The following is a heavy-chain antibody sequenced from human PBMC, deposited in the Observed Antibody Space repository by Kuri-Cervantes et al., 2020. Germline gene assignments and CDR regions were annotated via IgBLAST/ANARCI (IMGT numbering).Heavy chain of an antibody. V-gene: IGHV3-33*01. CDR2: IWYDGSNK. CDR3: ARVRAYYYDY. CDR1: GFTFSSYG. Sequence: GESLKISCAASGFTFSSYGMHWVRQAPGKGLEWVAVIWYDGSNKYYADSVKGRFTISRDDSKNSLYLQMNSLKTEDTALYYCARVRAYYYDYWGQGTLVTVSS. J-gene: IGHJ4*02.